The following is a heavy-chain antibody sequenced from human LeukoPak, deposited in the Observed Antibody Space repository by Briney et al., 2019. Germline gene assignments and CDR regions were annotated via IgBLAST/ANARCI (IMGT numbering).Heavy chain of an antibody. D-gene: IGHD5-18*01. CDR3: AKVRGYTYGDDY. J-gene: IGHJ4*02. CDR1: GFTVSRKY. CDR2: IYNGGST. Sequence: PGGSLRLSCAASGFTVSRKYMSWVRQAPGKGLEWVSVIYNGGSTYYADSVKGRFTISRDNSKNTLYLQMNSLRAEDTAVYYCAKVRGYTYGDDYWGQGTLVTVSS. V-gene: IGHV3-53*01.